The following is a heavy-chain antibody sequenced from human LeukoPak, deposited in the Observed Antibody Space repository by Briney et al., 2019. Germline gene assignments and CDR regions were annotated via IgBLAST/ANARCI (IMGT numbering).Heavy chain of an antibody. CDR3: ARESNYYGSGTGWFDP. V-gene: IGHV4-34*01. D-gene: IGHD3-10*01. CDR2: INHSGST. CDR1: GGSFSGYY. J-gene: IGHJ5*02. Sequence: SETLSLTCAVYGGSFSGYYWSWIRQPPEKGLEWIGEINHSGSTNYNPSLKSRVTISVDTSKNQFSLKLSSVTAADTAVYYCARESNYYGSGTGWFDPWGQGTLVTVSS.